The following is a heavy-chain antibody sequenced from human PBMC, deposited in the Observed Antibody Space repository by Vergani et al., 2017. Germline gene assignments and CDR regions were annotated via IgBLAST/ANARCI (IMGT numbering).Heavy chain of an antibody. J-gene: IGHJ4*02. V-gene: IGHV3-15*01. CDR3: STEPEFPPSY. CDR1: GFTFRNAW. CDR2: VKSKTDGWTT. Sequence: EVQLVESGGGLVKPGGSLRLSCAASGFTFRNAWMHWVRQAPGRGLEWVGRVKSKTDGWTTDYAAPVKGRFTISRDDSKNTLYLQMNGLKAEDTAVYYCSTEPEFPPSYWGQGTLVTVSS.